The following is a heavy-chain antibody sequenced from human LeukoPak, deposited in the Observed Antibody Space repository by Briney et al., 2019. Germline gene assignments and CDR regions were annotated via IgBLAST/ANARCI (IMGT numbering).Heavy chain of an antibody. J-gene: IGHJ4*02. CDR2: IYTSGNT. CDR1: GDSISSGSYF. V-gene: IGHV4-61*02. D-gene: IGHD2-15*01. CDR3: ARDRPIKAAIGYCSGGSCSVFDY. Sequence: SQTLSLTCTVSGDSISSGSYFWSWIRQPAGKGLEWIGRIYTSGNTNYNPSLKSRVTISVDTSKNQFSLKLNSVTAADTAVYYCARDRPIKAAIGYCSGGSCSVFDYWGQGTLVTVSS.